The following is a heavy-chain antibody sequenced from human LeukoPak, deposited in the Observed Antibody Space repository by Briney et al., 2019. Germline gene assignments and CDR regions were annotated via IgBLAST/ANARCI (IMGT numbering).Heavy chain of an antibody. V-gene: IGHV1-2*02. D-gene: IGHD3-10*01. CDR3: ARDLRYYYGSGSYGLSDF. CDR1: GYTFTGYY. J-gene: IGHJ4*02. CDR2: INPNSGGT. Sequence: GASVKVSCKASGYTFTGYYMHWVRQAPGQGLEWMGWINPNSGGTNYAQKFQGRVTMTRDTSISTAYMELSRLRSDETAVYYCARDLRYYYGSGSYGLSDFWGQGTLVTVSS.